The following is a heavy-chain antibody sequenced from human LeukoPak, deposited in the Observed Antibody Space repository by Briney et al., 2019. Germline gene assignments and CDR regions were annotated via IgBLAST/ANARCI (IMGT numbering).Heavy chain of an antibody. Sequence: GGSLRLSCAASGFTFSSYAMSWVRQAPGKGLEWVSAISGSGGSTYYADSVKGRFTISRDNSKNTLYLQMNSLRAEDTAVYYCAKDREDYYDSSGPLIDAFDIWGQGTMVTVSS. CDR2: ISGSGGST. CDR3: AKDREDYYDSSGPLIDAFDI. J-gene: IGHJ3*02. CDR1: GFTFSSYA. D-gene: IGHD3-22*01. V-gene: IGHV3-23*01.